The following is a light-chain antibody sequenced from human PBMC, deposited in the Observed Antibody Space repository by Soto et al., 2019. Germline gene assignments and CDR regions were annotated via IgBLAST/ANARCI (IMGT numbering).Light chain of an antibody. CDR2: AAS. J-gene: IGKJ5*01. CDR1: QDISSW. Sequence: DIQMTQSPSTLPASVVDGVTITCRASQDISSWLAWYQQKPGKAPKLLIYAASSLQSGVPSRFSGSGSGTDFTLTIRSLQPEDFATYYCQQPISFPITFGQGTRLEIK. V-gene: IGKV1-12*01. CDR3: QQPISFPIT.